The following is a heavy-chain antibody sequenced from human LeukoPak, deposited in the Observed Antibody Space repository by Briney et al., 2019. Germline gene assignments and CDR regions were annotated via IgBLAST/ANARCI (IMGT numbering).Heavy chain of an antibody. J-gene: IGHJ5*02. CDR2: INHSGST. CDR3: ARGSTQLYSSSWYWFDP. CDR1: GGSFSGYY. D-gene: IGHD6-13*01. V-gene: IGHV4-34*01. Sequence: PSETLSLTCAVYGGSFSGYYWSWIRQPPGKGLEWIGEINHSGSTNYNPSLKSRVTISVDTSKNQFSLKLSSVTAADTAVYYCARGSTQLYSSSWYWFDPWGQGTLVTVSS.